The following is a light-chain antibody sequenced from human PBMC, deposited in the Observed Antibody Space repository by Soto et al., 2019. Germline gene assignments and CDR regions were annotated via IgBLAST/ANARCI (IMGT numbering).Light chain of an antibody. CDR3: QQYNDWPLT. Sequence: EIVMTQSPVTLAVSPGERATLSCRARQSVSSNLAWYQQKPGQAPSLLIYGAFTRATGIPARFSGTGSGTEFTLPISSLQSEDFALYYCQQYNDWPLTFGQGTKVDIK. CDR1: QSVSSN. CDR2: GAF. J-gene: IGKJ1*01. V-gene: IGKV3-15*01.